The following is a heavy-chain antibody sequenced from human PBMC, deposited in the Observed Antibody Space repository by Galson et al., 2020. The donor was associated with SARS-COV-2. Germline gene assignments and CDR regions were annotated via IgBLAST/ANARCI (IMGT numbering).Heavy chain of an antibody. V-gene: IGHV4-39*07. CDR3: ARDTARSGWSEQEDY. Sequence: SETLSLTCTVSGGSISSSSYYWGWIRQPPGKGLEWIGSIYYSGSTYYNPSLKSRVTISVDTSKNQFSLKLSSVTAADTAVYYCARDTARSGWSEQEDYWGQGTLVTVSS. J-gene: IGHJ4*02. D-gene: IGHD6-19*01. CDR2: IYYSGST. CDR1: GGSISSSSYY.